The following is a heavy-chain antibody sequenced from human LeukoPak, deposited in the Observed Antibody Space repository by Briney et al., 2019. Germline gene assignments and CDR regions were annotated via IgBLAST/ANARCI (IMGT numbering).Heavy chain of an antibody. D-gene: IGHD3-9*01. CDR1: GYTFNSYG. Sequence: ASVKVSCKASGYTFNSYGISWVRQAPGQGLEWMGWISAYNGHTNYAQKFQGRVTMTTDTSTSTAYMDLRSLRSEDTAVYYCARGRRYYDILTLNYYYYMDVWGKGTTVTISS. J-gene: IGHJ6*03. CDR2: ISAYNGHT. V-gene: IGHV1-18*01. CDR3: ARGRRYYDILTLNYYYYMDV.